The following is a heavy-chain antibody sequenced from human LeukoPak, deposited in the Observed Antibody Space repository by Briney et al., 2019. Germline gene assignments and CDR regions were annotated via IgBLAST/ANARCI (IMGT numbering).Heavy chain of an antibody. Sequence: SQTLSLTCTVSGGSISSGSYYWSWIRQPTGKGLEWIGRIYTSGSTNYNPSLKSRVTISVDTSKNQFSLKLSSVTAADTAVYYCARDLGVAAAGRFGAWGQGTLVTVSS. J-gene: IGHJ5*02. D-gene: IGHD6-13*01. CDR2: IYTSGST. V-gene: IGHV4-61*02. CDR3: ARDLGVAAAGRFGA. CDR1: GGSISSGSYY.